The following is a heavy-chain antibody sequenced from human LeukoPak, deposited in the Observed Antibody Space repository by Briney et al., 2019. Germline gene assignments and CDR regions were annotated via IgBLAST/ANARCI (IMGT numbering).Heavy chain of an antibody. D-gene: IGHD6-19*01. V-gene: IGHV4-61*08. CDR3: ARDAGNSGWYSYYYGMDV. J-gene: IGHJ6*02. CDR1: GGSISSGGYY. CDR2: IYYSGST. Sequence: SQTLSLTCTVSGGSISSGGYYWSWIRQPPGKGLEWIGYIYYSGSTNYNPSLKSRVTISVDTSKNQFSLKLSSVTAADTAVYYCARDAGNSGWYSYYYGMDVWGQGTTVTVSS.